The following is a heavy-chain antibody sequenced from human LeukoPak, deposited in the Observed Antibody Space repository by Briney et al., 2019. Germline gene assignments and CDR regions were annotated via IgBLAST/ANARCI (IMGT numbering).Heavy chain of an antibody. D-gene: IGHD3-9*01. CDR2: IKSKTDGGTT. Sequence: GGSLRLSCAASGFTFSNAWMSWVRQAPGKGLEWVGRIKSKTDGGTTDYAAPVKGRFTISRDDSKNTLYLQMNSLKTEDTAVYYCTTPTDYDILTGDYWGQGTLVTVSS. V-gene: IGHV3-15*01. J-gene: IGHJ4*02. CDR3: TTPTDYDILTGDY. CDR1: GFTFSNAW.